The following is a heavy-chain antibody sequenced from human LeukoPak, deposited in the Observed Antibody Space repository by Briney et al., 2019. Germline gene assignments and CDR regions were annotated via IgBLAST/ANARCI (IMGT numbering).Heavy chain of an antibody. CDR3: ARDVRRRGASNYFDN. D-gene: IGHD2-2*01. V-gene: IGHV4-30-4*01. CDR2: GYYSGRT. Sequence: SETLSLTCTVSGGSINNADDYWSWIRQPPGKGLEWIGYGYYSGRTYYNPSLKSRLTISVDTSKNHFSLNLSSVTAADTAVYFCARDVRRRGASNYFDNWGQGTLVTVSS. CDR1: GGSINNADDY. J-gene: IGHJ4*02.